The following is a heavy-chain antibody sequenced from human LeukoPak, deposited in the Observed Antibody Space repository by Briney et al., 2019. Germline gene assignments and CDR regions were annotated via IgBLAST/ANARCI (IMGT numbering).Heavy chain of an antibody. D-gene: IGHD1-1*01. J-gene: IGHJ4*02. Sequence: SETLSLTCTVSGGSIGAYYWTWIRQSPGRGLEWIGYIYAGGNTRYISSLESRVSISVDTSKNQFSLTLNTVTAADTAAYYCARGVSGLWIAFDYWGQGTLVTVSS. CDR3: ARGVSGLWIAFDY. CDR1: GGSIGAYY. V-gene: IGHV4-4*09. CDR2: IYAGGNT.